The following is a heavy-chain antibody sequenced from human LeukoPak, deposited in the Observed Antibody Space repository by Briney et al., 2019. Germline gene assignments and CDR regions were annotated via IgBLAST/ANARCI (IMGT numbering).Heavy chain of an antibody. Sequence: SETLSLTCAVYGGSFSGYYWSWIRQPPGKGLEWIGEINHSGSTNYNPSLKSRVTISVDTSKNQFSLKLSSVTAADTAVYHCARAPDDYFDYWGQGTLVTVSS. J-gene: IGHJ4*02. CDR3: ARAPDDYFDY. V-gene: IGHV4-34*01. CDR1: GGSFSGYY. CDR2: INHSGST.